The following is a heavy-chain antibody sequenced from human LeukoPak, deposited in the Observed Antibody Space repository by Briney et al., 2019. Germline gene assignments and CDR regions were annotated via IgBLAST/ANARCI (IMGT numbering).Heavy chain of an antibody. CDR2: IYTNGSS. CDR3: TRDWQNIVLVPVLYYYYYMDV. V-gene: IGHV4-4*07. D-gene: IGHD2-2*01. J-gene: IGHJ6*03. Sequence: PSETLSLTCTVSSDSVSGFYWTWIRQPAGKGLEWIGRIYTNGSSSYNPSLKSRVTMSVDTSKNQFSLKLTSVTAADTAMYYCTRDWQNIVLVPVLYYYYYMDVWGKGTTVTVSS. CDR1: SDSVSGFY.